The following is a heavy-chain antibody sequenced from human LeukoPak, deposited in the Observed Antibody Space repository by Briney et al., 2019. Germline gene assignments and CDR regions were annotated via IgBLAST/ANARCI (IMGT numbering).Heavy chain of an antibody. V-gene: IGHV3-48*03. Sequence: GGSLRLSCAASGFTFSSYEMNWVRQAPGKGLEWVSYISSSGSTIYYADSVKGRFTISRDNAKNSLYLQMNSLRAEDTAVYYCARLKRNGYYDSSGYYYFDYWGRGTLVTVSS. CDR2: ISSSGSTI. CDR1: GFTFSSYE. J-gene: IGHJ4*02. CDR3: ARLKRNGYYDSSGYYYFDY. D-gene: IGHD3-22*01.